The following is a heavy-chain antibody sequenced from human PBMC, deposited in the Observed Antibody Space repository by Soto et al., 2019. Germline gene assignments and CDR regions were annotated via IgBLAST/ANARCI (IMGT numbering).Heavy chain of an antibody. Sequence: ASVKVSCKVSGYTLTELSMHWVRQAPGKGLEWMGGFDPEDGETIYAQKFQGRVTMTEDTSTDTAYMELSSLRSEDTAVYYCATVQLERLQNDNWFDPWGQGTLVTVS. CDR3: ATVQLERLQNDNWFDP. J-gene: IGHJ5*02. D-gene: IGHD1-1*01. CDR2: FDPEDGET. V-gene: IGHV1-24*01. CDR1: GYTLTELS.